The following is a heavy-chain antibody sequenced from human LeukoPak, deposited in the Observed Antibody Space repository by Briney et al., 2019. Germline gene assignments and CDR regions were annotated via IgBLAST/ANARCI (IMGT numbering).Heavy chain of an antibody. V-gene: IGHV4-4*02. CDR3: ARYFDWSDGFDI. D-gene: IGHD3-9*01. Sequence: SETLSPTCVVSGGSISSSNWWSWVRQPPGKGLEWIGEIYHSGSTNYKPSLKSRVTISVDKAKNQFSLKLSSVTAADTAVYYCARYFDWSDGFDIWGQGTMVTVSS. CDR2: IYHSGST. CDR1: GGSISSSNW. J-gene: IGHJ3*02.